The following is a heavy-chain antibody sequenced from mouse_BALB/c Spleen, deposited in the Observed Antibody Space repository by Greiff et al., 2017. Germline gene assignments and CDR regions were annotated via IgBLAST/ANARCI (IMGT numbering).Heavy chain of an antibody. Sequence: EVKLVESGGDLVKPGGSLKLSCAASGFTFSSYGMSWVRQTPDKRLEWVATISSGGSYTDYPDSVKGRFTISRDNAKNTLYLKMSSLKSEDTAMYYCASIMDYWGQGTTLTVSS. V-gene: IGHV5-6*01. CDR1: GFTFSSYG. J-gene: IGHJ2*01. CDR2: ISSGGSYT. CDR3: ASIMDY.